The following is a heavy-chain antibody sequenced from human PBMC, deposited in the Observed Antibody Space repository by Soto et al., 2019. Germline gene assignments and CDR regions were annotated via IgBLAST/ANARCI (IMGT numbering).Heavy chain of an antibody. CDR3: ARGGLRTVTTP. CDR1: GGSISSYY. CDR2: IYYSGST. D-gene: IGHD4-17*01. Sequence: SETLSLTCTVSGGSISSYYWSWIRQPPGKGLEWIGYIYYSGSTNYNPSLKSRVTISVDTSKNQFSLRLSSVTAADTAVYYCARGGLRTVTTPWGQGTLVTVSS. V-gene: IGHV4-59*01. J-gene: IGHJ5*02.